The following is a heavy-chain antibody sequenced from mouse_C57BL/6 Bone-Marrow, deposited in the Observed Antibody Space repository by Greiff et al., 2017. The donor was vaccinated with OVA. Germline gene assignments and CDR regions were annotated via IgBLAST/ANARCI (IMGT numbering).Heavy chain of an antibody. CDR1: GYTFTSYG. CDR2: IYPRSGNS. V-gene: IGHV1-81*01. CDR3: AFRLRLAMDY. D-gene: IGHD2-4*01. J-gene: IGHJ4*01. Sequence: VQLQQSGAELARPGASVKLSCKASGYTFTSYGISWVKQRTGQGLEWIGEIYPRSGNSYYNEKFKGKATLTADKSSSTAYMELRSLTSEDSAVYFCAFRLRLAMDYWGQGTSVTVSS.